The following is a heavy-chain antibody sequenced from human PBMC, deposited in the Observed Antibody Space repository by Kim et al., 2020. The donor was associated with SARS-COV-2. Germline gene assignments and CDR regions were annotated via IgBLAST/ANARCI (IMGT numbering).Heavy chain of an antibody. J-gene: IGHJ6*02. CDR1: GFTFSSYA. D-gene: IGHD1-20*01. Sequence: GGSLRLSCAASGFTFSSYAMHWVRQAPGKGLEWVAVISYDGSNKYYADSVKGRFTISRDNSKNTLYLQMNSLRAEDTAVYYCARDFITGTPGISYGMDVWGQGPRSPSP. V-gene: IGHV3-30-3*01. CDR2: ISYDGSNK. CDR3: ARDFITGTPGISYGMDV.